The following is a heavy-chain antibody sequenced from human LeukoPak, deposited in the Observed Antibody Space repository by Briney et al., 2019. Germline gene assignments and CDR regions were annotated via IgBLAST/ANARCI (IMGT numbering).Heavy chain of an antibody. CDR3: AREGTAMVNFDY. CDR1: GFTFSSYE. J-gene: IGHJ4*02. D-gene: IGHD5-18*01. CDR2: ISSGGNTI. V-gene: IGHV3-48*03. Sequence: GGSLRLSCAASGFTFSSYEMNWVRQAPGKGLEWVSYISSGGNTIYYADSVKGRFTISRDNAKNSLYLQMNSLRAEDTAVYYCAREGTAMVNFDYWGQGTLVTVSS.